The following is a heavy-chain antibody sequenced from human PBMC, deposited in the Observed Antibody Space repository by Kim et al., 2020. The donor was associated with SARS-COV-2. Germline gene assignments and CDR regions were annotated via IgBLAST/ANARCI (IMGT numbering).Heavy chain of an antibody. D-gene: IGHD3-22*01. Sequence: SVKGRFTISRYDTKNTLYLQMNSLRAEDTALYYCAKANRGYDSSGYYYDYWGQGTLVTVSS. CDR3: AKANRGYDSSGYYYDY. V-gene: IGHV3-23*01. J-gene: IGHJ4*02.